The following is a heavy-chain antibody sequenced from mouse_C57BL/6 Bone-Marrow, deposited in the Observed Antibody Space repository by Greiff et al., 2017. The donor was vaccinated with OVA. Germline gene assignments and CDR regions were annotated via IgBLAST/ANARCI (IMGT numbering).Heavy chain of an antibody. Sequence: VKLQESGPELVKPGASVKISCKASGYAFSSSWMNWVKQRPGKGLEWIGRIYPGDGDTNYNGKFKGKATLTADKSSSTAYMQLSSLTSEDSAVYFCTTVVPPYYAMDYWGQGTSVTVSS. V-gene: IGHV1-82*01. J-gene: IGHJ4*01. D-gene: IGHD1-1*01. CDR2: IYPGDGDT. CDR3: TTVVPPYYAMDY. CDR1: GYAFSSSW.